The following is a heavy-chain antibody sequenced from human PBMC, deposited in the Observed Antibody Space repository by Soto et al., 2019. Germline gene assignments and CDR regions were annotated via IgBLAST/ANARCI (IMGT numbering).Heavy chain of an antibody. CDR1: EFPIRSLA. D-gene: IGHD3-10*01. Sequence: GGSLRLSCTASEFPIRSLAMPWVRQAQGKGLEWVSAISGSGGSTYYADSVKGRFTISRDNSKNTLYLQMNSLRAEDTAVYYCAKAGAGMVRGVIITHYWYFDLWGRGTLVTVSS. J-gene: IGHJ2*01. CDR3: AKAGAGMVRGVIITHYWYFDL. CDR2: ISGSGGST. V-gene: IGHV3-23*01.